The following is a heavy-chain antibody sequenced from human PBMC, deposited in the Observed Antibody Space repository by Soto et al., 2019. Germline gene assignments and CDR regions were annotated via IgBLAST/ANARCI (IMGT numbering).Heavy chain of an antibody. J-gene: IGHJ4*02. CDR2: IYYSGST. CDR3: ARHNDYGDYVGNYYFDY. Sequence: SETLSLTCTVSGGSISSSSYYWGWIRQPPGKGREWIGSIYYSGSTYYNPSLKSRVTISVDTSKNQFSLKLSSVTAADTAVYYFARHNDYGDYVGNYYFDYWGQGTLVTVSS. D-gene: IGHD4-17*01. V-gene: IGHV4-39*01. CDR1: GGSISSSSYY.